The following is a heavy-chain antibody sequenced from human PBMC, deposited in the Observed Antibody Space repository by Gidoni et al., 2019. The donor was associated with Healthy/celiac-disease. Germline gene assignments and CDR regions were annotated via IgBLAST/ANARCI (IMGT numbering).Heavy chain of an antibody. CDR3: ARDLWETQYDY. J-gene: IGHJ4*02. CDR2: ISSSSSYI. Sequence: EVQLVESGGGLVKPGGPLRRPCAASGFTFSSYRMNWVRQAPGKGLEWVSSISSSSSYIYYAGSVKGRFTISRDNAKNSLYLQMNSLSAEDTAVYYCARDLWETQYDYWGQGTLITVSS. V-gene: IGHV3-21*01. D-gene: IGHD1-26*01. CDR1: GFTFSSYR.